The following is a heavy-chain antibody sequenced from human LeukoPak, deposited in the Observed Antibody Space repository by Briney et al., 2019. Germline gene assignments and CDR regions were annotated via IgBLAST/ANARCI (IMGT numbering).Heavy chain of an antibody. CDR3: AKTTTGYSSGRYPAWPIDY. Sequence: GGSLRLSCAASGFTFGSYAMYWVRQAPGKGLEWVSGIFGSGGSAHYADSMKGRFTISRDNSKSTVYLQMDSLRVEDTAIYYCAKTTTGYSSGRYPAWPIDYWGQGTLVTVSS. CDR1: GFTFGSYA. V-gene: IGHV3-23*01. CDR2: IFGSGGSA. J-gene: IGHJ4*02. D-gene: IGHD2-15*01.